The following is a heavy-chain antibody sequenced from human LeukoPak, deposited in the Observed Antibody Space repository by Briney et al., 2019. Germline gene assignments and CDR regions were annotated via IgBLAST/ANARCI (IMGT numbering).Heavy chain of an antibody. V-gene: IGHV1-69*13. Sequence: SVKVSCKASGGTFSSYAISWARQAPGQGLEWMGGIIPIFGTTNYAQKFQGRVTITADESTSTAYMELSSLRSEDTAVYYCARARRGLLWFGDLYTWGQGTLVTVSS. CDR3: ARARRGLLWFGDLYT. CDR2: IIPIFGTT. D-gene: IGHD3-10*01. CDR1: GGTFSSYA. J-gene: IGHJ4*02.